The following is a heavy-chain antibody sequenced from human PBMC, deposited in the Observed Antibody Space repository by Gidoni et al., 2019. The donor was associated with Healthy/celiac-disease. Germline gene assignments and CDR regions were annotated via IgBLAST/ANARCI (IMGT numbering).Heavy chain of an antibody. V-gene: IGHV3-21*01. CDR2: ISSSSSYI. D-gene: IGHD4-17*01. Sequence: EVQLVESGGGLVKPGGSLRLSCAASGFTFSSYSMNWVRQAPGKGLEWVSSISSSSSYIYYADAVKGRFTISRDNAKNSLYLQMNSLRAEDTAVYYCVATVTTGAFDIWGQGTMVTVSS. J-gene: IGHJ3*02. CDR3: VATVTTGAFDI. CDR1: GFTFSSYS.